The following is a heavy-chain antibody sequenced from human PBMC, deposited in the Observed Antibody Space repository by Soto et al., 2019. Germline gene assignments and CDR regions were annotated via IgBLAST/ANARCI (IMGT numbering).Heavy chain of an antibody. D-gene: IGHD3-16*01. J-gene: IGHJ5*02. CDR2: ISVYNGNT. V-gene: IGHV1-18*04. CDR1: GYIFDSDG. CDR3: ARGTSYAGFDP. Sequence: QGQLVQSGAEAKKPGASVKVSYKASGYIFDSDGISWVRQAPGQGLEWMGWISVYNGNTKYLEKFQGRVTMTTDTSTSTAYLELRSLRSDDTAVYYCARGTSYAGFDPWGQGTLVTVSS.